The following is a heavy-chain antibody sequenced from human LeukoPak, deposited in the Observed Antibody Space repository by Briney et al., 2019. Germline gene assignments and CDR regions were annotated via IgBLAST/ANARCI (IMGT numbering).Heavy chain of an antibody. CDR1: GGSISSSSYY. CDR2: IYYTGST. D-gene: IGHD6-13*01. CDR3: ARLDSSNWHYFDY. J-gene: IGHJ4*02. V-gene: IGHV4-39*01. Sequence: SETLSLTCTVSGGSISSSSYYWGWIRQPPGKGLEWIGTIYYTGSTYYNPSLKSRVTISVDTSKNQFSLKLSSVTAADSAVYYCARLDSSNWHYFDYWGEGTLVTVSS.